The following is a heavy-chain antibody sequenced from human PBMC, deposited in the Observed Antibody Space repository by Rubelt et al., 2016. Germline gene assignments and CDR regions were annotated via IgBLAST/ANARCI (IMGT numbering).Heavy chain of an antibody. J-gene: IGHJ3*02. Sequence: GAVISYDGSNKYYADSVKGRFTISRDNSKNTLYLQMNSLRAEDTAVYYCASCASLLQDDAFDIWGQGTMVTVSS. D-gene: IGHD5-24*01. CDR2: ISYDGSNK. CDR3: ASCASLLQDDAFDI. V-gene: IGHV3-30*01.